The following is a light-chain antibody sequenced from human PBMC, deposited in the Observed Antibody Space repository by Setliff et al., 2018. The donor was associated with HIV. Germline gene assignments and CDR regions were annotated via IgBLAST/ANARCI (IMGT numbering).Light chain of an antibody. CDR3: YSYVGGGSIRYV. Sequence: QSALAQPASVSGSPGQSITISCTGTSSDVGSYDLVSWYQQQPGKAPKLIIHDVFERPSGISHRFSGSKSGKAASLTISGLQAEDEADYYCYSYVGGGSIRYVFGTGTKVTVL. J-gene: IGLJ1*01. V-gene: IGLV2-23*02. CDR2: DVF. CDR1: SSDVGSYDL.